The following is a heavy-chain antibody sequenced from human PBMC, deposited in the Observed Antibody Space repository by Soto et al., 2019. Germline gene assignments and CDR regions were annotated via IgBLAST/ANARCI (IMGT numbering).Heavy chain of an antibody. Sequence: QVQLVQSGAEVKKPGASVKVSCEASGYTFTGYYMHWVRQAPGQGLEWMGWINPNSGGTNYAQKFQGWVTMTRDTSISTAYMELSRLRSDDKAVYYCASGRCSGGSCYSREYYDGMEVWGQGNTVTVSS. J-gene: IGHJ6*02. CDR3: ASGRCSGGSCYSREYYDGMEV. V-gene: IGHV1-2*04. CDR2: INPNSGGT. D-gene: IGHD2-15*01. CDR1: GYTFTGYY.